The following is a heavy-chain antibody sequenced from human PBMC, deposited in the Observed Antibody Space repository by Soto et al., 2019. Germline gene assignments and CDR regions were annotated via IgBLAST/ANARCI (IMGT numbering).Heavy chain of an antibody. CDR3: ARETGYSNAYYYYYGMDV. V-gene: IGHV3-33*01. D-gene: IGHD5-12*01. J-gene: IGHJ6*02. CDR2: IWYDGSNK. CDR1: GFTFSSYG. Sequence: QVQLVESGGGVVQPGRSLRLSCAASGFTFSSYGMHWVRQAPGKGLEWVAVIWYDGSNKYYADSVKGRFTISRDNSKNTLNLKMNSLRVEDTAVYYCARETGYSNAYYYYYGMDVWGQGTTVTVSS.